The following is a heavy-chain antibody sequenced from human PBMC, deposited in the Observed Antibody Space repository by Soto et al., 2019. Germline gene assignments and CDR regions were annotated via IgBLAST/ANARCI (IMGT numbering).Heavy chain of an antibody. CDR2: INAGNGNT. J-gene: IGHJ4*02. CDR3: ARDEGVGAWSDY. V-gene: IGHV1-3*01. D-gene: IGHD2-15*01. CDR1: GYTFTSYA. Sequence: ASVKVSCKASGYTFTSYAMHWVRQAPGQRLEWMGWINAGNGNTKYSQKFQGRVTITRDTSASTAYMELSSLRSEDTAVYYCARDEGVGAWSDYWGQGTLVTVSS.